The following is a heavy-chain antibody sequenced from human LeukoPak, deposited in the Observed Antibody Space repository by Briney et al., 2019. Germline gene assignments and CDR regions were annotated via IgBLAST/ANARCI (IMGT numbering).Heavy chain of an antibody. J-gene: IGHJ5*02. V-gene: IGHV4-4*02. CDR1: GGSISSSNW. Sequence: SGTLSLTCAVSGGSISSSNWWSWVRQPPGKGLEWMGEIYHSGSTNYNPSLKSRVTISVDKSKNQFSLKLSSVTAADTAVYYCAREGVGGSGMLNWFDPWGQGTLVTVSS. CDR2: IYHSGST. CDR3: AREGVGGSGMLNWFDP. D-gene: IGHD3-10*01.